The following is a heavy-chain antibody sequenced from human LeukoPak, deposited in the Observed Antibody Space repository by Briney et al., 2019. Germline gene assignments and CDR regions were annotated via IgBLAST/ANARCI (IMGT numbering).Heavy chain of an antibody. CDR1: GFTFSNAW. CDR3: TTTSIAVAGPFDY. CDR2: IKSKTDGGTT. J-gene: IGHJ4*02. Sequence: PGGFLRLSCAASGFTFSNAWMSWVRQAPGKGLEWVGRIKSKTDGGTTDYAAPVKGRFTISRDDSKNTLYLQMNSLKTEDTAVYYCTTTSIAVAGPFDYWGQGTLVTVSS. V-gene: IGHV3-15*01. D-gene: IGHD6-19*01.